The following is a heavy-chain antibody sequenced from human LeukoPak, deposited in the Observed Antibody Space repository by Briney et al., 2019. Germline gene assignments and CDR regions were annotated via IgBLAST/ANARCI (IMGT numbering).Heavy chain of an antibody. V-gene: IGHV3-23*01. CDR2: ISGSGGST. J-gene: IGHJ4*02. D-gene: IGHD3-22*01. Sequence: GGSLRLSCAASGFTFSSYAMSWVRHAPGKGLEWVSAISGSGGSTYYADSVKGRFTISRDNSKNTLYLQMNSLRAEDTAVYYCAKPYYYDSSGSLGYWGQGTLVTVSS. CDR1: GFTFSSYA. CDR3: AKPYYYDSSGSLGY.